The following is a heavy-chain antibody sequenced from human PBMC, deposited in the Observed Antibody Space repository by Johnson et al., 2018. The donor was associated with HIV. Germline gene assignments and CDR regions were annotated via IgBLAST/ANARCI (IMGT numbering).Heavy chain of an antibody. CDR2: ISSSGTTK. J-gene: IGHJ3*01. Sequence: QVQLVESGGGLVKPGGSLRLSCAASGFTFKDYYMNWVRQTPGKGLEWVAHISSSGTTKYYADSVKGRFTISRDNTKKSLYLEMNGLRVDDTAIYYCTRESTPWGADYVGYGLDVWGQGTMVAVSS. CDR1: GFTFKDYY. CDR3: TRESTPWGADYVGYGLDV. V-gene: IGHV3-11*04. D-gene: IGHD5-18*01.